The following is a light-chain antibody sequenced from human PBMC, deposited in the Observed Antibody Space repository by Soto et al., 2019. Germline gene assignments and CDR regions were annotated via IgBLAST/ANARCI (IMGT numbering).Light chain of an antibody. CDR3: QSYDNTLSASV. CDR2: GSS. V-gene: IGLV1-40*01. J-gene: IGLJ2*01. CDR1: SSNIGAGHV. Sequence: QLVLTQPPSVSGAPGQRVTISCTGSSSNIGAGHVVHWYQQFPCRAPNLLIYGSSNRPSGVPDRFSGSKSGTSASLAITGLQAEDEADYYCQSYDNTLSASVFGGGTKLTVL.